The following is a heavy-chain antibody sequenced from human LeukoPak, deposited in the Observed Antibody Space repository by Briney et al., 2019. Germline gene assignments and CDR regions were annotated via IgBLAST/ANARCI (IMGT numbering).Heavy chain of an antibody. Sequence: GGPLRLSCPASGFTFSSYPMTWFGQPPGKGLEWVSTISGDGGTTFYADSVKGRFTIPRENSKNTLYLQMSSLRADDTDVYYCAKSGSTWYDYFDFWGQGALVTVSS. CDR3: AKSGSTWYDYFDF. CDR2: ISGDGGTT. J-gene: IGHJ4*02. D-gene: IGHD6-13*01. V-gene: IGHV3-23*01. CDR1: GFTFSSYP.